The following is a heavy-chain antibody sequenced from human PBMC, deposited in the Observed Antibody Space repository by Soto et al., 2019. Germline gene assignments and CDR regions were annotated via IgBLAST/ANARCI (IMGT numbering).Heavy chain of an antibody. D-gene: IGHD3-10*01. V-gene: IGHV4-39*01. Sequence: QLQLQESGPGLVKPSETLSLTCTVSGGSISSSSYYWGWIRQPPGKGLEWIGSIYYSGSTYYNPSLKSRVTLAVDTSKNQFSLKLSSVTAADTAVYYCASRDSPTMVRGVIGWFDPWGQGTLVTVSS. CDR1: GGSISSSSYY. CDR2: IYYSGST. CDR3: ASRDSPTMVRGVIGWFDP. J-gene: IGHJ5*02.